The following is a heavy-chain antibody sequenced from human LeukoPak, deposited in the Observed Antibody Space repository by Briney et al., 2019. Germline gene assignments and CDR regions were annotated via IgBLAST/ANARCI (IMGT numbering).Heavy chain of an antibody. CDR3: VRGIAAPNYFDY. Sequence: ASVKVSCKASGYTFSNYYVHWVRQAPGQGLEWVAWINPNGGGTNYAQNLQGRVTVTSDTSISTVHMGVRSLRSDDTAVYYCVRGIAAPNYFDYWGQGTLVTVSS. V-gene: IGHV1-2*02. J-gene: IGHJ4*02. D-gene: IGHD6-13*01. CDR1: GYTFSNYY. CDR2: INPNGGGT.